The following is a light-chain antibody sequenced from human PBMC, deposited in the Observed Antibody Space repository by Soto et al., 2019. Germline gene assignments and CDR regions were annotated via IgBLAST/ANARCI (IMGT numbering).Light chain of an antibody. Sequence: QAVVTQDPSLSVSPGGSVTLTCASSTDTVTSGHYPYWFQQKPGNAPRTLVYKTSDQHSWTPARFSGSLLGGKAALTLSGAHPEDEDDFYSLLSYSGARVFGGGTKLTVL. CDR1: TDTVTSGHY. V-gene: IGLV7-46*01. CDR2: KTS. CDR3: LLSYSGARV. J-gene: IGLJ3*02.